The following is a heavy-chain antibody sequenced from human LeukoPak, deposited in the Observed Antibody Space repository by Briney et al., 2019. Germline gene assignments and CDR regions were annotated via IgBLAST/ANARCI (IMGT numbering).Heavy chain of an antibody. V-gene: IGHV1-46*01. Sequence: ASVKVSCKASGYTFTTYYMHWVRQAPGQGLEWMGIINPSGGSTSYAQKFQGRVTMTRDMSTSTVYMELSSLRSEDTAVYYCARDILQTGYRHYGSGSYYKYNWFDPWGQGTLVTVSS. D-gene: IGHD3-10*01. J-gene: IGHJ5*02. CDR1: GYTFTTYY. CDR2: INPSGGST. CDR3: ARDILQTGYRHYGSGSYYKYNWFDP.